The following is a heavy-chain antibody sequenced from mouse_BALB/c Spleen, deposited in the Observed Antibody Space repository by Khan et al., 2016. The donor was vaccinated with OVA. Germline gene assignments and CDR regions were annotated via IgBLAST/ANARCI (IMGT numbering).Heavy chain of an antibody. D-gene: IGHD2-1*01. Sequence: QVQLKQSGAELVKPGASVKLSCKTSGYTFTSYWIQWVKQRPGQGLGWIGQIFPGTGTTYYNENFKGKATLTVDTSSSTAYMQVSSLTSEDSAVYFCARGYFGNYEFVYWGQATLVTVSP. J-gene: IGHJ3*01. CDR3: ARGYFGNYEFVY. CDR1: GYTFTSYW. CDR2: IFPGTGTT. V-gene: IGHV1S132*01.